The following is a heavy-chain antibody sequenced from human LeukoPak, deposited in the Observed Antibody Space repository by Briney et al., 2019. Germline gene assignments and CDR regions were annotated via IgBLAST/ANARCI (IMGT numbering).Heavy chain of an antibody. CDR2: IYYSGST. D-gene: IGHD6-19*01. V-gene: IGHV4-59*08. Sequence: SETPSLTCTVSGGSISSYYWSWIRQPPGKGLEWIGYIYYSGSTNYNPSLKSRVTISVDTSKNQFSLKLSSVTAADTAVYYCARLPRRGWSFDYWGQGTLVTVSS. CDR3: ARLPRRGWSFDY. J-gene: IGHJ4*02. CDR1: GGSISSYY.